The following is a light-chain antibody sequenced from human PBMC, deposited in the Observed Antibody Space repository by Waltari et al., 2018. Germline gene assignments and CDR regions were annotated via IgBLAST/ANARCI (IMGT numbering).Light chain of an antibody. CDR2: RAS. CDR3: QQHDNAPYS. CDR1: QGISHW. Sequence: QMTQSSSSLSTSVGDRVTITCRASQGISHWWAWYHQTPGKASKPPVYRASNLETGVPSRFSSSGSGTDVTLTISSLQPEEIATYYCQQHDNAPYSFGQGTKVEIK. J-gene: IGKJ2*03. V-gene: IGKV1-33*01.